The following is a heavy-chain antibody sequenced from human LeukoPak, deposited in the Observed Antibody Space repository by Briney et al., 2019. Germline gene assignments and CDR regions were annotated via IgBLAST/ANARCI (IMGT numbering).Heavy chain of an antibody. D-gene: IGHD3-22*01. CDR2: IYYSGST. Sequence: SETLSLTCTVSGGSISSSSYYWGWIRQPPGKGLEWIGSIYYSGSTYYNPSLKSRVTISVDTSKNQFSLKLSSVTAADTAVYYCARFINYYDSSGYYPGYYYYGMDVWGQGTTVTVSS. CDR1: GGSISSSSYY. V-gene: IGHV4-39*07. J-gene: IGHJ6*02. CDR3: ARFINYYDSSGYYPGYYYYGMDV.